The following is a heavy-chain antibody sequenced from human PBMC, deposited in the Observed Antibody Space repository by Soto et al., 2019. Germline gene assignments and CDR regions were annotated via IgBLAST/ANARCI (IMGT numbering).Heavy chain of an antibody. D-gene: IGHD1-1*01. Sequence: LRLSCAASGLTFSTFAMGWVRQPPGRGLEWLSLISGGGDRTYYANSVKGRFTVSRDNSENTLYLQMNSLRAEDTAVYYCATQDFRGTTGTTWGQGTLVTVSS. V-gene: IGHV3-23*01. CDR2: ISGGGDRT. J-gene: IGHJ4*02. CDR3: ATQDFRGTTGTT. CDR1: GLTFSTFA.